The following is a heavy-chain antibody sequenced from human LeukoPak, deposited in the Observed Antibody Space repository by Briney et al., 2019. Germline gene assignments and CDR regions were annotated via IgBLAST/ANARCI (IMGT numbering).Heavy chain of an antibody. CDR2: ISAYNGNT. D-gene: IGHD6-19*01. Sequence: ASVKVSCKASGYTFTSYGISWVRHAPGQGLEWMGWISAYNGNTNYAQKLQGRVTMTTDTSTRTAYMELRSLRSDDTAVYYCARDRIGVAGTGSDYWGQGTLVTVSS. CDR1: GYTFTSYG. V-gene: IGHV1-18*01. CDR3: ARDRIGVAGTGSDY. J-gene: IGHJ4*02.